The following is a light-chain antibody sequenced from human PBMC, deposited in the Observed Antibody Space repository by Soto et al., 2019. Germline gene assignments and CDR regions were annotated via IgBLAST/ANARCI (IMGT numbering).Light chain of an antibody. CDR1: SSDVGGYNY. CDR2: DDS. CDR3: SAYTGSSTLVV. J-gene: IGLJ2*01. V-gene: IGLV2-14*01. Sequence: QSALTQPASVSGSPGQSITISCTGTSSDVGGYNYVSWYQQHPGKAPKLMIYDDSHRPSGVSNRFSGSKSGNTASLTISGLQAEDEADYYCSAYTGSSTLVVFGGGTKLTVL.